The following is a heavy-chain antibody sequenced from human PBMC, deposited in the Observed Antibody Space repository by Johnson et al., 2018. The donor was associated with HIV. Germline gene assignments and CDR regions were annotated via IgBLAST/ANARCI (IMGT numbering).Heavy chain of an antibody. D-gene: IGHD6-19*01. CDR3: ARDGWGSRGWDDAFDI. CDR2: IYSGGST. J-gene: IGHJ3*02. V-gene: IGHV3-66*03. CDR1: GFTVSSNY. Sequence: VQLVESGGGLIQPGGSLRLSCAASGFTVSSNYMSWVRQAPGKGLELVSVIYSGGSTYYADSVRGRFTISRDNSKNTLYLQMNSRGAEDTAVYYCARDGWGSRGWDDAFDIWGQGTMVTVSS.